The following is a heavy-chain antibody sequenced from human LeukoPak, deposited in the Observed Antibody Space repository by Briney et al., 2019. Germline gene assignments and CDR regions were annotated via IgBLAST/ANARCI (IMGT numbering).Heavy chain of an antibody. D-gene: IGHD3-22*01. CDR2: ISGSGGST. J-gene: IGHJ4*02. V-gene: IGHV3-23*01. CDR3: AKETYYYESSGYFLLDY. CDR1: GFTFSSYS. Sequence: PGGSLRLSCAASGFTFSSYSMNWVRQAPGKGLEWVSAISGSGGSTYYADSVKGRFTISRDNSKNTLYLQMNSLRAEDTAVYYCAKETYYYESSGYFLLDYWGQGTLVTVSS.